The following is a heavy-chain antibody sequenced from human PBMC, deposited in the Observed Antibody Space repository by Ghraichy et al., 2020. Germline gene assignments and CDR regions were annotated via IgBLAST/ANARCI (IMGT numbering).Heavy chain of an antibody. CDR2: IYYSGST. CDR3: ARLQPFCSSTSCHFDY. Sequence: SETLSLTCTVSGGSISSSSYYWGWIRQPPGKGLEWIGSIYYSGSTYYKPSLKSRVTISVDTSKNQFSLKLSSVTAADTAVYYCARLQPFCSSTSCHFDYWGQGTLVTVSS. V-gene: IGHV4-39*01. D-gene: IGHD2-2*01. CDR1: GGSISSSSYY. J-gene: IGHJ4*02.